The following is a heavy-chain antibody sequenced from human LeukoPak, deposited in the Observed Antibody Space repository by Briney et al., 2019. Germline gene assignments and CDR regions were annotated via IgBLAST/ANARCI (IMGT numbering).Heavy chain of an antibody. CDR2: IDQDGSEK. Sequence: PGGSLRLSHGPSGFNLSRYWMSWVAQAPGKGLEWVANIDQDGSEKYYVDSVKGRFTITRAKNSLYLQMDSLSPEDTAVYYCARSGSYFDFDSWGQGTLVTVSS. D-gene: IGHD1-26*01. CDR1: GFNLSRYW. J-gene: IGHJ4*02. CDR3: ARSGSYFDFDS. V-gene: IGHV3-7*01.